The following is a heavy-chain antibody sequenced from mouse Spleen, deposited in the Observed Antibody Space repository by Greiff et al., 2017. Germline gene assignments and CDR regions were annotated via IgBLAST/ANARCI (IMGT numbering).Heavy chain of an antibody. CDR1: GFTFSSYA. V-gene: IGHV5-9*04. CDR2: ISSGGGNT. J-gene: IGHJ2*01. CDR3: ARHLFDY. Sequence: EVKLMESGGGLVKLGGSLKLSCAASGFTFSSYAMSWVRQTPEKRLEWVATISSGGGNTYYPDSVKGRFTISRDNAKNTLFLQMTSLRSEDTAMYYCARHLFDYWGQGTTLTVSS.